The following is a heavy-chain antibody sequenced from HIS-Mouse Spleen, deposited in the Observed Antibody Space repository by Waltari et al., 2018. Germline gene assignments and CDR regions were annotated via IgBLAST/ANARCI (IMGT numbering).Heavy chain of an antibody. CDR1: GFTFSNAW. CDR2: IKRKTDGGTT. Sequence: EVQLVESGGGLVKPGGSLRLSCAASGFTFSNAWMSWVRQAPGKGLEWVGRIKRKTDGGTTDYAAPVKGRFTISRDDSKNTLYLQMNSLKTEDTAVYYCSSYSGSVGGYYYYYYGMDVWGQGTTVTVSS. V-gene: IGHV3-15*01. J-gene: IGHJ6*02. CDR3: SSYSGSVGGYYYYYYGMDV. D-gene: IGHD1-26*01.